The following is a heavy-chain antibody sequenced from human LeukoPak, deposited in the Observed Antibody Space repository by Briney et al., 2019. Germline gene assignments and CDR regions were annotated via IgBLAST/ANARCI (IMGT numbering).Heavy chain of an antibody. Sequence: ASVKVSCKASGYTFTSYDINWVRQATGQGLEGMGWMNPNSGNTGYAQKFQGRVTMTRNTSISTAYMELSSLRSEDTAVYYCARGIRRWELLRFVFWFDPWGQGTLVTV. D-gene: IGHD1-26*01. J-gene: IGHJ5*02. CDR3: ARGIRRWELLRFVFWFDP. CDR1: GYTFTSYD. V-gene: IGHV1-8*01. CDR2: MNPNSGNT.